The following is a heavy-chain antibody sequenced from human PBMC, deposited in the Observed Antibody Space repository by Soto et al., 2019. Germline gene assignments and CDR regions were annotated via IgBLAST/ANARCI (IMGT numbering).Heavy chain of an antibody. Sequence: EVQLVESGGGLIQRGGSLRLSCAASGLNVTRNYMSWVRQAPGKGLEWVSVMSSGVYTYYADSVKGRFTISRDNSKNTLFLQINSLITGDTAVYYCARLFGRYAWFDPWGQGTLVTVSS. CDR2: MSSGVYT. CDR1: GLNVTRNY. V-gene: IGHV3-53*01. D-gene: IGHD2-21*01. J-gene: IGHJ5*02. CDR3: ARLFGRYAWFDP.